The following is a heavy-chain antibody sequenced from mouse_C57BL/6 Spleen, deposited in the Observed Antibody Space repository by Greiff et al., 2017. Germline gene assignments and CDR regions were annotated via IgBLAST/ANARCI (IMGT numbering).Heavy chain of an antibody. J-gene: IGHJ2*01. CDR3: ARHYDYLFDY. CDR2: ISSGSSTI. D-gene: IGHD2-4*01. V-gene: IGHV5-17*01. Sequence: EVKLMESGGGLVKPGGSLKLSCAASGFTFSDYGMHWVRQAPEKGLEWVAYISSGSSTIYYADTVKGRFTISRDNAKNTLFLQMTSLRSEDTAMYYCARHYDYLFDYWGQGTTLTVSS. CDR1: GFTFSDYG.